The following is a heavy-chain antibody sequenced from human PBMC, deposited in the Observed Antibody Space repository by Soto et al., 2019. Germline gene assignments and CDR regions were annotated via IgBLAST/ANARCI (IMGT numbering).Heavy chain of an antibody. CDR2: IKSKTDGGTT. V-gene: IGHV3-15*01. CDR1: GFTFSNAW. Sequence: EVQLVESGGGLVKPGGSLRLSCAASGFTFSNAWMSGVRQAPGKGLEWVGRIKSKTDGGTTDYAAPVKGRFTISRDDSKNTLYLQMNSLKTEDTAVYYCTTRGSWFGESPYYYCGMDVWGQGTTVTVSS. CDR3: TTRGSWFGESPYYYCGMDV. D-gene: IGHD3-10*01. J-gene: IGHJ6*02.